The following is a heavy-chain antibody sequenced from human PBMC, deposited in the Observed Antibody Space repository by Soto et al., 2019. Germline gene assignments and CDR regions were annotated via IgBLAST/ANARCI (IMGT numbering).Heavy chain of an antibody. CDR2: IYYSGST. Sequence: SETPSLTCTVSGGSISSGGYYWSWIRQHPGKGLEWIGYIYYSGSTYYNPSLKSRVTISVDTSKNQFSLKLSSVTAADTAVYYCARHSSNSPYYYYGMDVWGQGTTVTVSS. V-gene: IGHV4-31*03. CDR1: GGSISSGGYY. D-gene: IGHD4-4*01. CDR3: ARHSSNSPYYYYGMDV. J-gene: IGHJ6*02.